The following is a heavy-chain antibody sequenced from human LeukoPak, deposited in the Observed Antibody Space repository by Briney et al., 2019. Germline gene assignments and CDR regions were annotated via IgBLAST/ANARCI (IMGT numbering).Heavy chain of an antibody. V-gene: IGHV3-64*04. D-gene: IGHD3-3*01. CDR3: AKYGPYDFWSGSIGNFDY. J-gene: IGHJ4*02. CDR2: ISSNGGST. CDR1: GFTFSSYA. Sequence: PGGSLRLSCSASGFTFSSYAMHWVRQAPGKGLEYVSAISSNGGSTYYADSVKGRFTISRDNSKNTLYLQMNSLRAEDTAVYYCAKYGPYDFWSGSIGNFDYWGQGTLVTVSS.